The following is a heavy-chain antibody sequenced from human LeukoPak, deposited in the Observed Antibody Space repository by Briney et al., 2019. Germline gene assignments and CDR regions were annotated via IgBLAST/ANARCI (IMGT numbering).Heavy chain of an antibody. CDR2: IYHSGSA. Sequence: SETLSLTCSVSGGSISSDEYYWTWIRQPPGEGLEWIGYIYHSGSAYYNPSLKSRVTISVDKSKSQFSLKLTSVIAADTAVYYCATYSSSSKHYFDHWGQGTLVTVSS. V-gene: IGHV4-30-2*01. J-gene: IGHJ4*02. D-gene: IGHD6-6*01. CDR3: ATYSSSSKHYFDH. CDR1: GGSISSDEYY.